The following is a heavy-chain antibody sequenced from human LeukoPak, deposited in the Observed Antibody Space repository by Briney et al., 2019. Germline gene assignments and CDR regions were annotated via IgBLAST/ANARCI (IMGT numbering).Heavy chain of an antibody. Sequence: TGGSLRLSCAASGFAFADYAIHWVRQGPGGGLEWVSLTSGDGGTTYYADSVKGRFTISRDNSKNSLYLHMNSLRSEDTAFYYCARDKREGGDGGMDVWGQGTTVTVSS. CDR3: ARDKREGGDGGMDV. CDR2: TSGDGGTT. CDR1: GFAFADYA. D-gene: IGHD4-17*01. V-gene: IGHV3-43*02. J-gene: IGHJ6*02.